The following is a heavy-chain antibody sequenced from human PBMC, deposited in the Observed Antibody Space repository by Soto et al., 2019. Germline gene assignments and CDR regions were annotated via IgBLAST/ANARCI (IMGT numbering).Heavy chain of an antibody. Sequence: GVSVKVSCKASGYTFTSYYMHWVRQAPGQGLEWMGIINPSGGSTSYAQKFQGRVTMTRDTSTSTVYMELSSLRSEDTAVYYCARDVSGGSYSVWFDPWGQGTLVTVSS. J-gene: IGHJ5*02. CDR3: ARDVSGGSYSVWFDP. D-gene: IGHD1-26*01. CDR1: GYTFTSYY. V-gene: IGHV1-46*01. CDR2: INPSGGST.